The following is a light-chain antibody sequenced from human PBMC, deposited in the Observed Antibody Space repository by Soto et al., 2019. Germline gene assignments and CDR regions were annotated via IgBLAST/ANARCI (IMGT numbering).Light chain of an antibody. CDR3: SSYTTSSTYV. Sequence: QSVLTQAASVSGSPGQWITISCTGSSTDVGAYNFVSWHQQHPGKAPKLMIYDDSNRPSGVSDRFSGSKSGNTASLTISGLQAEDEADYYCSSYTTSSTYVFGTGTKLTVL. CDR2: DDS. J-gene: IGLJ1*01. CDR1: STDVGAYNF. V-gene: IGLV2-14*01.